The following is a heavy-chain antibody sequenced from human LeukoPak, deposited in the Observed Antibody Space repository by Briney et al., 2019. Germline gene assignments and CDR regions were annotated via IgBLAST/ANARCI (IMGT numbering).Heavy chain of an antibody. CDR3: ARGILSGYYFDS. CDR1: GGSFSGYY. J-gene: IGHJ4*02. D-gene: IGHD2-15*01. CDR2: IHYSGGA. Sequence: ASETLSLTCAVYGGSFSGYYWSWIRQSPGKGLEWIAEIHYSGGASYNPSLKSRVTISGDPSKNQVSLRVMSVTAADTAEYYCARGILSGYYFDSWGQGSLVTVSS. V-gene: IGHV4-34*01.